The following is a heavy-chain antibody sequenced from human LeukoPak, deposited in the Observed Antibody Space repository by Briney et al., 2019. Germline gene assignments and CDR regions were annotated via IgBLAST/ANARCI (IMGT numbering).Heavy chain of an antibody. V-gene: IGHV4-59*08. D-gene: IGHD2-2*01. J-gene: IGHJ3*01. CDR2: IYYKGST. CDR3: ARHQFQLLVNDDAFDV. CDR1: GASMSSYY. Sequence: SETLSLTCTVSGASMSSYYWGWVRQSPRKGLEWIGYIYYKGSTNYNPSLLNRVTISIDTSRNQFSLKMNSVTAADTAVYYCARHQFQLLVNDDAFDVWGQGTMVTVSS.